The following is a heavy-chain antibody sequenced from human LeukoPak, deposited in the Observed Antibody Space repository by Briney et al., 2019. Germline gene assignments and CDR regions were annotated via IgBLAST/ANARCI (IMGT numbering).Heavy chain of an antibody. CDR3: ATVLGYCSSTSCGDAFDI. V-gene: IGHV1-24*01. Sequence: ASVKVSCKVSGYTLTELSMHWVRQAPGKGLEWMGGFDPGDGETIYAQKFQGRVTMTEDTSTDTAYMELSSLRSEDTAVYYCATVLGYCSSTSCGDAFDIWGQGTIVTVSS. J-gene: IGHJ3*02. CDR2: FDPGDGET. D-gene: IGHD2-2*01. CDR1: GYTLTELS.